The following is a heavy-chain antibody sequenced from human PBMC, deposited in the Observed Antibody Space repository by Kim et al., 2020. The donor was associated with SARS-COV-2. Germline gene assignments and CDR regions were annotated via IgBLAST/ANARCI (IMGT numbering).Heavy chain of an antibody. Sequence: YNDYAVSVKSRITINPDTSKTQFSLQLSSVTPEDTAVYYCARGRVGAFDIWGQGTMVTVSS. V-gene: IGHV6-1*01. CDR3: ARGRVGAFDI. D-gene: IGHD1-26*01. CDR2: YN. J-gene: IGHJ3*02.